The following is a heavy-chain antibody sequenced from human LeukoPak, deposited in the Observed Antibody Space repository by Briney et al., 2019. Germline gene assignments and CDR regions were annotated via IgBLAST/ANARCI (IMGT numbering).Heavy chain of an antibody. D-gene: IGHD5-12*01. J-gene: IGHJ4*02. CDR2: ISSSSSTI. CDR1: GFTFSSYS. V-gene: IGHV3-48*02. Sequence: GGSLRLSCAASGFTFSSYSMTWVRQAPGKGLEWVSCISSSSSTIYYADSVKGRFTISRDSAKNSLYLQMNSLRDEDTAVYYCARGNSGYSEFDYWGQGTLVTASS. CDR3: ARGNSGYSEFDY.